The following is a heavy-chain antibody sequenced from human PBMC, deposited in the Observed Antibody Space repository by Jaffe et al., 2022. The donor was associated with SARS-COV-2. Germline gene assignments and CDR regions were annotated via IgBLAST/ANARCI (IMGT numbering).Heavy chain of an antibody. CDR1: GFMFSGHA. CDR3: AKDNYVGTAGPFYFDY. Sequence: EVQLLESGGGLVQPGGSLRLSCAASGFMFSGHAMTWVRQAPGKGLEWVSAIAGTGGNTYYADSVRGRFTISRDNSKDTLYLQMNSLRAEDTAIYYCAKDNYVGTAGPFYFDYWGQGALVTVSS. CDR2: IAGTGGNT. V-gene: IGHV3-23*01. J-gene: IGHJ4*02. D-gene: IGHD4-4*01.